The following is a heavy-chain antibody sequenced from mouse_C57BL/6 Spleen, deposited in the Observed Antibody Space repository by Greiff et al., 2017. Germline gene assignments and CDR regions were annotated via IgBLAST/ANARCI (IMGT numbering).Heavy chain of an antibody. CDR3: ARHHYYGSTLGAMDY. CDR2: IDPSDSET. Sequence: VKLQQPGAELVRPGSSVKLSCKASGYTFTSYWMHWVKQRPIQGLEWIGNIDPSDSETHYNQKFKDKATLTVDKSSSTAYMQLSSLTSEDSAVYYCARHHYYGSTLGAMDYWGQGTSVTVSS. CDR1: GYTFTSYW. V-gene: IGHV1-52*01. J-gene: IGHJ4*01. D-gene: IGHD1-1*01.